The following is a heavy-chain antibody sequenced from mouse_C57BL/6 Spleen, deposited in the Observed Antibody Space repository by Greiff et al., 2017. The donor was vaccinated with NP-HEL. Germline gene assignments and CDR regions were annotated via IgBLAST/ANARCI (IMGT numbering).Heavy chain of an antibody. CDR1: GFSFNTYA. J-gene: IGHJ1*03. CDR2: IRSKSNNYAT. Sequence: EVKLVESGGGLVQPKGSLKLSCAASGFSFNTYAMNWVRQAPGKGLEWVARIRSKSNNYATYYADSVKDRFTISRDDSESMLYLQMNNLKTEDTAMYYCVRDGYPLYFDVWGTGTTVTVSS. V-gene: IGHV10-1*01. CDR3: VRDGYPLYFDV. D-gene: IGHD2-3*01.